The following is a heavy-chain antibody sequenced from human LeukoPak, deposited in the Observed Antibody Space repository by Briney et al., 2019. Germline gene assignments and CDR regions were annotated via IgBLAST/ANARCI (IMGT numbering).Heavy chain of an antibody. J-gene: IGHJ6*02. V-gene: IGHV4-59*01. D-gene: IGHD3-16*01. CDR2: IYYSGST. CDR3: ARDGNYGRYYYYGMDV. Sequence: PSETLSLTCTVSGGSISSYYWSWIRQPPGKGLEWIGYIYYSGSTNYNPSLKSRVTISVDTSKNQFSLKLSSVTAADTAVYYCARDGNYGRYYYYGMDVWGQGTTVTVSS. CDR1: GGSISSYY.